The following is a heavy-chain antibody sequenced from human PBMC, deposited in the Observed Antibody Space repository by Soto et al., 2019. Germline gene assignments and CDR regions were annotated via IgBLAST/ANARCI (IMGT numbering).Heavy chain of an antibody. J-gene: IGHJ4*02. CDR2: IYWDDDK. Sequence: QITLEESGPTRVKPTQTLTLTCTFSGFSLKTSGVGVGGVRQSPGKALERLALIYWDDDKRYSPSLRSRLTITKDTSGNQVVLTMTNMDPVDTATYYCAHRAGFQGNWDGGHFDFWGQGALVTVSS. V-gene: IGHV2-5*02. CDR3: AHRAGFQGNWDGGHFDF. CDR1: GFSLKTSGVG. D-gene: IGHD1-1*01.